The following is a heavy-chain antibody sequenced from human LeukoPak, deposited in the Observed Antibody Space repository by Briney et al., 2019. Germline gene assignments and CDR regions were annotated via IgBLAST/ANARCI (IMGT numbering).Heavy chain of an antibody. Sequence: GGSLRLSCAASGFTFSSYAMHWVRQAPGKGLEWVAVISYDGSNKYYADSVKGRFTISRDNSKNTLYLQMNSLRAEDTAVYYCARDGENIVVVVAATPYFDYWGQGTLVTVSS. CDR1: GFTFSSYA. J-gene: IGHJ4*02. V-gene: IGHV3-30*04. D-gene: IGHD2-15*01. CDR2: ISYDGSNK. CDR3: ARDGENIVVVVAATPYFDY.